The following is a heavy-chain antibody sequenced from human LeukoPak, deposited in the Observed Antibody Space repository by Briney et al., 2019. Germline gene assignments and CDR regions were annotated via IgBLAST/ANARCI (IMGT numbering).Heavy chain of an antibody. CDR2: MNPNSGNT. D-gene: IGHD3-22*01. CDR1: GCTFTNYD. Sequence: GASVTVSCKASGCTFTNYDINWVRQAPGQGLEGMGWMNPNSGNTGYAQKFQGRVTITRDTSIGTAYMELSSLRSDDTAVYYCARRSDYYDSSAYYYWGQGTLVTVSS. CDR3: ARRSDYYDSSAYYY. J-gene: IGHJ4*02. V-gene: IGHV1-8*03.